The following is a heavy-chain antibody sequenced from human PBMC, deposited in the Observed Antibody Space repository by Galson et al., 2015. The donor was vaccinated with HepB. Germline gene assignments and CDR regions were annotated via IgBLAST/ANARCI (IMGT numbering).Heavy chain of an antibody. Sequence: SLRLSCAASGFTFSSYGMHWVRQAPGKGLEWVAVISYDGSNKYYADSVKGRFTISRDNSKNTLYLQMNSLRAEDTAVYYCAKGEEYYDFWSGYYYSPFDYWGQGTLVTVSS. CDR2: ISYDGSNK. CDR3: AKGEEYYDFWSGYYYSPFDY. D-gene: IGHD3-3*01. CDR1: GFTFSSYG. J-gene: IGHJ4*02. V-gene: IGHV3-30*18.